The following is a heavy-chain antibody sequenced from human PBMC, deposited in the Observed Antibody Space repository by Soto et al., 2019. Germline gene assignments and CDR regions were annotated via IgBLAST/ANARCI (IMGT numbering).Heavy chain of an antibody. CDR3: ARSWRGLGFDY. J-gene: IGHJ4*02. Sequence: GGSLRLSCAASGFTFSSYAMHWVRQAPGKGLEWVAVISYDGSNKYYADSVKGRFTISRDNSKNTLYLQMNSLRAEDTAVYYCARSWRGLGFDYWGQGTLVTVSS. CDR2: ISYDGSNK. V-gene: IGHV3-30-3*01. CDR1: GFTFSSYA. D-gene: IGHD3-10*01.